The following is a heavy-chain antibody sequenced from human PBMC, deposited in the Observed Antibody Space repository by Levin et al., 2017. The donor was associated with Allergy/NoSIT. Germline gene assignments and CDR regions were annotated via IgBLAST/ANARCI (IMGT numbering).Heavy chain of an antibody. CDR2: IYYSGST. J-gene: IGHJ3*02. CDR1: GGSISSGGYY. V-gene: IGHV4-31*03. D-gene: IGHD4-17*01. CDR3: ARPGYGDAYSGGAFDS. Sequence: SQTLSLTCPVSGGSISSGGYYWRWIRQHPGKGLEWIGYIYYSGSTYYNPSLKSRVPISVDTSKNQFSLKLSSVTAADTAVYYCARPGYGDAYSGGAFDSWGQGTMVTVSS.